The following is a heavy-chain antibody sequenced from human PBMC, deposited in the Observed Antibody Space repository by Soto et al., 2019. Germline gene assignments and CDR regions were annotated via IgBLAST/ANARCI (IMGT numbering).Heavy chain of an antibody. CDR2: IIPIFGTA. CDR1: GGTFSSYA. J-gene: IGHJ4*02. D-gene: IGHD3-10*01. V-gene: IGHV1-69*06. CDR3: ARDRLHRSYYYGSGRSKFAY. Sequence: QVQLVQSGAEVKKPGSSVKVSCKASGGTFSSYAISWVRQAPGQGLEWMGGIIPIFGTANYAQKFQGRVTITADKSTSTAYMELSSLRAEDTAVYYCARDRLHRSYYYGSGRSKFAYWGQGPLVTVSS.